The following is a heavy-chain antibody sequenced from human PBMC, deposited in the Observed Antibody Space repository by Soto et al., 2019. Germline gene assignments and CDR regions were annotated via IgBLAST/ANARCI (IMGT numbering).Heavy chain of an antibody. CDR2: IFAIFGPA. Sequence: ASVKVSCKASGGTFSSYAISWVRQAPGQGLEWVGGIFAIFGPAIYAQKFQGRVTITADKSTSTAYMELSSLRSEDTAVYYCARERHDRISSSWLRNWFDPWGQGTLVTVSS. CDR3: ARERHDRISSSWLRNWFDP. CDR1: GGTFSSYA. D-gene: IGHD6-13*01. V-gene: IGHV1-69*06. J-gene: IGHJ5*02.